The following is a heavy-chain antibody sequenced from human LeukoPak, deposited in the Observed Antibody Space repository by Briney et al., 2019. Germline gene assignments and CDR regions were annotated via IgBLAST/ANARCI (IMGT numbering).Heavy chain of an antibody. V-gene: IGHV3-21*01. J-gene: IGHJ4*02. D-gene: IGHD3-3*01. CDR2: ISSSSSYI. CDR3: ARVQARITIFGVAPGRFDY. CDR1: GFTFSSYS. Sequence: GGSLRLSCAASGFTFSSYSMNWVRQAPGKGLEWVSSISSSSSYIYYAGSVKGRFTISRDNAKNSLYLQMNSLRAEDTAVYYCARVQARITIFGVAPGRFDYWGQGTLVTVSS.